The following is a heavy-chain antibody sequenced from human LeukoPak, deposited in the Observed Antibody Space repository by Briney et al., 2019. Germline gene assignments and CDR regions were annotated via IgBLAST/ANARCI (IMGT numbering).Heavy chain of an antibody. J-gene: IGHJ4*02. CDR1: GFTFSSYA. V-gene: IGHV3-23*01. CDR3: AKGGVGFYDSSGYYTYYFDY. Sequence: GGSLRLSCAASGFTFSSYAMSWVRRAPGKGLEWVSAISGSGGSTYYADSVKGRFTISRDNSKNTLYLQMNSLRAEDTAVYYCAKGGVGFYDSSGYYTYYFDYWGQGTLVTVSS. CDR2: ISGSGGST. D-gene: IGHD3-22*01.